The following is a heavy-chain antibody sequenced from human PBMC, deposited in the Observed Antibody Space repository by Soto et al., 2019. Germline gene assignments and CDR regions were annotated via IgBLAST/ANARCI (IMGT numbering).Heavy chain of an antibody. J-gene: IGHJ6*02. CDR3: TTDPPLELVELPRYYYYGMDV. Sequence: GGSLRLSCAASGFTFSSYAMTWVRQAPGKGLEWVGRIKSKTDGGTTDYAAPVKGRFTISRDDSKNTLYLQMNSLKTEDTAVYYCTTDPPLELVELPRYYYYGMDVWGQGTTVTVSS. CDR2: IKSKTDGGTT. V-gene: IGHV3-15*01. D-gene: IGHD1-1*01. CDR1: GFTFSSYA.